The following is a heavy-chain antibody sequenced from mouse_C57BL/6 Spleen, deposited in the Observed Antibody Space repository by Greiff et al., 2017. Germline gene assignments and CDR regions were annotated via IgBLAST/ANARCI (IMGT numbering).Heavy chain of an antibody. D-gene: IGHD1-1*01. Sequence: VQLQQPGAELVKPGASVKLSCKASGYTFTSYWMQWVKQRPGQGLEWIGEIDPSDSSTNYNQKFKGKATLTVDTSSSTAYMQLSSLTSEDSAVYYCARGGSTVVAPDPFAYWGQGTLVTVSA. CDR2: IDPSDSST. J-gene: IGHJ3*01. CDR3: ARGGSTVVAPDPFAY. CDR1: GYTFTSYW. V-gene: IGHV1-50*01.